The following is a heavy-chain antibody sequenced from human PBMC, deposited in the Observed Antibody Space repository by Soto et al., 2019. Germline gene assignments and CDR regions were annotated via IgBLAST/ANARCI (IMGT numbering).Heavy chain of an antibody. CDR2: ISTDNGNT. V-gene: IGHV1-18*01. CDR3: ARDRPYYGSGMAYY. Sequence: ASVKVSCKASGYTFTNSGISWVRQAPGQGLEWMGWISTDNGNTNYAQHLQGRVSMTTDTSTSTAYMDLRSLRSDDTAVYYCARDRPYYGSGMAYYWGQGTLVTV. J-gene: IGHJ4*02. CDR1: GYTFTNSG. D-gene: IGHD3-10*01.